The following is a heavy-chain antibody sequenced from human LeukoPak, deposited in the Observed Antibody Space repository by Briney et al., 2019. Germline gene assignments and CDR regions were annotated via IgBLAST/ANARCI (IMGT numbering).Heavy chain of an antibody. Sequence: ASVKVSCKASGYTFTGYYMHWVRQAPGQGLEWMGWINPNSGGTNYAQKFQGRVTMTRDTSISTAYMELSRLRSDDTAVYYCARIYYDSRYYYYYMDVWGKGTTVTVSS. V-gene: IGHV1-2*02. D-gene: IGHD3-22*01. CDR1: GYTFTGYY. J-gene: IGHJ6*03. CDR2: INPNSGGT. CDR3: ARIYYDSRYYYYYMDV.